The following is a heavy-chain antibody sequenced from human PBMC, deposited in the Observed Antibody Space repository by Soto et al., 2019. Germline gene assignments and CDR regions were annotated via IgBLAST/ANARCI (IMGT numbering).Heavy chain of an antibody. V-gene: IGHV3-30*18. CDR2: VSHDGRNT. D-gene: IGHD6-19*01. CDR1: GFTFSDYA. J-gene: IGHJ4*02. Sequence: VQLVESGGGVVQPGRSLRLSCAASGFTFSDYAMHWVRQDPGMGLEWVAVVSHDGRNTHYADSVKGRFTISRDSSKNTVSLELTSLRAEDTAVYYCAKGGRQWLVTSDFNYWGQGALVTVSS. CDR3: AKGGRQWLVTSDFNY.